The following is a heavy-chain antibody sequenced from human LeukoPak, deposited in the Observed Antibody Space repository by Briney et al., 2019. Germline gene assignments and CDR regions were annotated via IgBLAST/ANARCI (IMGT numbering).Heavy chain of an antibody. J-gene: IGHJ4*02. CDR1: GYTFTSYD. D-gene: IGHD2-2*01. CDR3: ARERAIGYCSSTSCYQASHMQD. Sequence: ASVKVSCKASGYTFTSYDINWVRRATGQGLEWMGWMNPNSGNTGYAQKFQGRVTMTRNTSISTAYMELSSLRSEDTAVYYCARERAIGYCSSTSCYQASHMQDWGQGTLVTVSS. V-gene: IGHV1-8*01. CDR2: MNPNSGNT.